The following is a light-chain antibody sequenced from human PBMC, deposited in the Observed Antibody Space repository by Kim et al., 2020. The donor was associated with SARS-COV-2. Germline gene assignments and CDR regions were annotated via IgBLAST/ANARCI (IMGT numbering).Light chain of an antibody. J-gene: IGKJ5*01. CDR2: DAS. CDR1: QGISSA. CDR3: QQFNSYPS. Sequence: ASVGDRVTITCRASQGISSALAWYQQKPGKAPKLLIYDASSLESGVPSRFSGSGSGTDFTLTISSLQPEDFATYYCQQFNSYPSFGQGTRLEIK. V-gene: IGKV1-13*02.